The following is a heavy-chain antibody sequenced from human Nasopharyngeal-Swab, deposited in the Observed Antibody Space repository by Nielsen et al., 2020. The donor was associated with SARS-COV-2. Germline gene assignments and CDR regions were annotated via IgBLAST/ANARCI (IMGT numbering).Heavy chain of an antibody. J-gene: IGHJ6*02. D-gene: IGHD2-21*01. V-gene: IGHV4-39*01. CDR3: ARQRGDLRLGFYYYYGMDV. CDR1: GGSISSSCYY. CDR2: IYYSGST. Sequence: SETLSPTCTVSGGSISSSCYYWAWIRQPPGKGLAWIGSIYYSGSTYYNPSLKSRVTISVDTSKNQFSLKLSSVTAADTAVYYCARQRGDLRLGFYYYYGMDVWGQGTTVTVSS.